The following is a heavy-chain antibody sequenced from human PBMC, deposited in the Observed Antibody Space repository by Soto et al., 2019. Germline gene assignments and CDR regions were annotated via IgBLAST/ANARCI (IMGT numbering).Heavy chain of an antibody. CDR3: ARGGYYDSSGYCDFDL. CDR2: IIPILGIA. CDR1: GGTFSSYT. D-gene: IGHD3-22*01. Sequence: QVQLVQSGAEVKKPGSSVKVSCKASGGTFSSYTISWVRQAPGQGLEWMGRIIPILGIASYAQKFQGRVTITADKSTSTAYMELSSLRSEDTAVYYCARGGYYDSSGYCDFDLWGRGTLVTVSS. V-gene: IGHV1-69*02. J-gene: IGHJ2*01.